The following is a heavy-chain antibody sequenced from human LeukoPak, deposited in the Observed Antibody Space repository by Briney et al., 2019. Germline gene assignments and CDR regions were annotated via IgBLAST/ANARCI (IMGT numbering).Heavy chain of an antibody. Sequence: ASVKVSCKASGYTFTSYGISWVRQAPGQGLEWRGWISAYKGNTNYAQKLQGRGTITTDTSTSTAYIEMRRLRSDDTAVYYCARVPILIFSGWYGFDYWGQGTLVTVSS. J-gene: IGHJ4*02. D-gene: IGHD6-19*01. CDR2: ISAYKGNT. CDR3: ARVPILIFSGWYGFDY. CDR1: GYTFTSYG. V-gene: IGHV1-18*01.